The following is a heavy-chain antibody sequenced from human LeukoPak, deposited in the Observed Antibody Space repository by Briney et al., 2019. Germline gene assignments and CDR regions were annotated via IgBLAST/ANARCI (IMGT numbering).Heavy chain of an antibody. J-gene: IGHJ4*02. CDR2: IYYSGST. V-gene: IGHV4-59*08. CDR3: ARGARAGYNLEPFDY. D-gene: IGHD5-24*01. Sequence: SETLSLTCTVSGGSISSYYWSWVRQPPGKGLEWIGYIYYSGSTKYNPSLKSRVTISVDTSKNQFSLKLSSVTAADTAVYYCARGARAGYNLEPFDYWGQGTLVTVSS. CDR1: GGSISSYY.